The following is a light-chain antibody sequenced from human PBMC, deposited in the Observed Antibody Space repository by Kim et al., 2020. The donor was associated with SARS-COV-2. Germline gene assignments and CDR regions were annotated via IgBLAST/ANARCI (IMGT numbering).Light chain of an antibody. J-gene: IGKJ2*01. CDR3: QQLNAYPQT. CDR1: HGISDH. CDR2: GAS. Sequence: DIQLTQSPSFLPASVGDRVTITCRASHGISDHLAWYQQKSGKAPKLLIYGASTLQIGVPSRFSGSGSGTEFTLTISSLQAEDCATYYCQQLNAYPQTFGLGTRLEI. V-gene: IGKV1-9*01.